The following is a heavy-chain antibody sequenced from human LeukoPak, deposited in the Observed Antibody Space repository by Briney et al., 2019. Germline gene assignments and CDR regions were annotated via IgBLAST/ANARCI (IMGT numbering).Heavy chain of an antibody. D-gene: IGHD2-2*01. J-gene: IGHJ4*02. V-gene: IGHV3-30*04. CDR2: ISYDGRNI. Sequence: PGRSLRLSCAASGFTFSSYAMHWVRQAPGKGLEWVAVISYDGRNIHYPDSVKGRFTISRDISTDTLWLQMDSLRTEDTAAYYCAKGPLRGTAAAIDYWGQGTLVTVSS. CDR3: AKGPLRGTAAAIDY. CDR1: GFTFSSYA.